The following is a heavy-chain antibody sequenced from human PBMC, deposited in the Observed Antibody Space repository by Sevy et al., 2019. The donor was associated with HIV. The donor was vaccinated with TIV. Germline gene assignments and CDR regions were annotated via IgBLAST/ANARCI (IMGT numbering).Heavy chain of an antibody. Sequence: ASVKVSCKASGYTFTGYYMHWVRQAPGQGLEWMGWINPNSGGTNYSQKFQGRVTMTRDTSISTVYMELSRPRSDDTAVYYCARGRGGQWLVPLGLDYWGQGTLVTVSS. V-gene: IGHV1-2*02. J-gene: IGHJ4*02. D-gene: IGHD6-19*01. CDR3: ARGRGGQWLVPLGLDY. CDR1: GYTFTGYY. CDR2: INPNSGGT.